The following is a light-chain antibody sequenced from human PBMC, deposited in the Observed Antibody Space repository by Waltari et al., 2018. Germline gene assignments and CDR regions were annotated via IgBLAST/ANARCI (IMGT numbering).Light chain of an antibody. CDR3: MQGTHRPWT. Sequence: DVVMTQSPLSLPVTLGQPASISCRSSQSLVSSDGNTYFNWFQQRPGQSPRRLVYKVSNGDSGLPDSCSSSVSVTYFTLRSSRGEAEDVGFYYGMQGTHRPWTFGQGTKVEIK. V-gene: IGKV2-30*01. CDR1: QSLVSSDGNTY. J-gene: IGKJ1*01. CDR2: KVS.